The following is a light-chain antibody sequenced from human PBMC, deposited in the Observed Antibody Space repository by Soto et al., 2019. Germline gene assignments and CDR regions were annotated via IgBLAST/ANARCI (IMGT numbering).Light chain of an antibody. CDR2: GAS. Sequence: EVVLTQSPGTLSLSPGERATLSCRASQSVSANYLAWYQQKPGQAPRLLIYGASNMATGIPDRFSGSGSGKDFTLTISRLKHEDFAVYYGHQYGASAGTFGQGTNLEIK. CDR3: HQYGASAGT. V-gene: IGKV3-20*01. CDR1: QSVSANY. J-gene: IGKJ2*01.